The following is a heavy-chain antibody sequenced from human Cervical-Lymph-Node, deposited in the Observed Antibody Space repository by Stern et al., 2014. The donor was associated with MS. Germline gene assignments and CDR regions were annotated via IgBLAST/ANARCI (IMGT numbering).Heavy chain of an antibody. D-gene: IGHD1-26*01. CDR2: VKRITDGGTT. Sequence: EVQLVESGGGLVEPGGSLRLSCAGSGFTFSNAWLSWVRQAPGKGLEWLGPVKRITDGGTTEDAAHVKGRFTISRDDSKNMLFLQMNSLKTEDTAVYYCTTASWELAFHFYGMDLWGQGTTVTVSS. CDR3: TTASWELAFHFYGMDL. CDR1: GFTFSNAW. J-gene: IGHJ6*02. V-gene: IGHV3-15*01.